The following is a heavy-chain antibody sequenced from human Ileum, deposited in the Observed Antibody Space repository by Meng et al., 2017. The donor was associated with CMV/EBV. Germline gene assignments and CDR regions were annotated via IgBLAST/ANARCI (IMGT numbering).Heavy chain of an antibody. D-gene: IGHD4-17*01. CDR1: GFTFSGHW. V-gene: IGHV3-74*01. Sequence: WAAAGFTFSGHWMHWVRQAPGKGLVWVSRISSDGSSINYADSVKGRFTISRDNAKNTLYLQMSSLRTEDTAVYYCTKGVNAAYGLFDYWGQGALVTVSS. CDR3: TKGVNAAYGLFDY. J-gene: IGHJ4*02. CDR2: ISSDGSSI.